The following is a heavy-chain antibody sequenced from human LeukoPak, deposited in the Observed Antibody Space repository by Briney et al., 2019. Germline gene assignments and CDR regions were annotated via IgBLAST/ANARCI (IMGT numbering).Heavy chain of an antibody. CDR1: GGSFSGYY. V-gene: IGHV4-34*01. J-gene: IGHJ4*02. D-gene: IGHD6-19*01. CDR3: AKRIAVAGKPLEY. Sequence: SETLSLTCAVYGGSFSGYYWSWIRQPPGKGLEWIGEINHSGSTNYNPSLKSRVTISVDTSKNQFSLKLSSVTAAGTAVYYCAKRIAVAGKPLEYWGQGTLVTVSS. CDR2: INHSGST.